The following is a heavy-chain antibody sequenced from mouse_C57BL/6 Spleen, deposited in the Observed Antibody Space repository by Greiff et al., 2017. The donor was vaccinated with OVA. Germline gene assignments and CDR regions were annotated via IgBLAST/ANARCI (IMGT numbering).Heavy chain of an antibody. D-gene: IGHD2-3*01. CDR3: ARFDGYYDYYAMDY. Sequence: VQLQHSGPELVKPGASVKISCKASGYAFSSSWMNWVKQRPGKGLEWIGRIYPGDGDTNYNGKFKGKATLTADKSSSTAYMQLSSLTSEDSAVYFCARFDGYYDYYAMDYWGQGTSVTVSS. CDR1: GYAFSSSW. CDR2: IYPGDGDT. V-gene: IGHV1-82*01. J-gene: IGHJ4*01.